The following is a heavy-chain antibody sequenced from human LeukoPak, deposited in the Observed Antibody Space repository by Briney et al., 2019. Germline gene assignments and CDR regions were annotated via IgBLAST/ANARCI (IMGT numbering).Heavy chain of an antibody. Sequence: ASVTVSCKASGYTFISFAMRWVRQAPGQGLEWMGWINTNTGNPTYAQGFTGRFVFSLDTSVSTAYLQISSLKAEDTAVYYCARRTNYGGNSLIAFDIWGQGTMVTVSS. J-gene: IGHJ3*02. CDR2: INTNTGNP. CDR1: GYTFISFA. D-gene: IGHD4-23*01. CDR3: ARRTNYGGNSLIAFDI. V-gene: IGHV7-4-1*02.